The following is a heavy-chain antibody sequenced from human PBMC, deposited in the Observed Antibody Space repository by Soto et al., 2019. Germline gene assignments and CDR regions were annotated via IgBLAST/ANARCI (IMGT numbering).Heavy chain of an antibody. D-gene: IGHD3-10*01. CDR2: IKSKTDGGTT. Sequence: EVQLVESGGGLVKPGGSLRLSCAASGFTFSNAWMNWIREAPGKGLEWVGRIKSKTDGGTTDYAAPVKGRFTISREDSISTLYLQMNSLKTEDTAVYYCTTGYYGSGSYLLDYWGQGTLVTVSS. CDR1: GFTFSNAW. V-gene: IGHV3-15*07. J-gene: IGHJ4*02. CDR3: TTGYYGSGSYLLDY.